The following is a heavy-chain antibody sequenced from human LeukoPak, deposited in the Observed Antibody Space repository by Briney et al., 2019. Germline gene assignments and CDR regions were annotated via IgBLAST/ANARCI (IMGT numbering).Heavy chain of an antibody. J-gene: IGHJ3*02. V-gene: IGHV1-18*01. D-gene: IGHD3-22*01. CDR3: ARWSYYDSSGYPDAFDI. CDR1: GYTFTSYG. Sequence: ASVKVSCKASGYTFTSYGISWVRQAPGQGLEWMGWISAYNGNTNYAQKLQGRVTMTTDTSTSTAYKELRSLRSDDTAVYYCARWSYYDSSGYPDAFDIWGQGTMVTVSS. CDR2: ISAYNGNT.